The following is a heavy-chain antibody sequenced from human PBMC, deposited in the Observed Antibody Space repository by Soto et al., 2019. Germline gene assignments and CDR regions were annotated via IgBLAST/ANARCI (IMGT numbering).Heavy chain of an antibody. D-gene: IGHD3-10*01. Sequence: VASVKVSCKASGGTFSSYAISWVRQAPGQGLEWMGGIIPIFGTANYAQKFQGRVTITADESTSTAYMELSSLRSEDTAVYYCARDSARVRGVIITRGMDYWGQGTLVTVSS. CDR3: ARDSARVRGVIITRGMDY. J-gene: IGHJ4*02. V-gene: IGHV1-69*13. CDR1: GGTFSSYA. CDR2: IIPIFGTA.